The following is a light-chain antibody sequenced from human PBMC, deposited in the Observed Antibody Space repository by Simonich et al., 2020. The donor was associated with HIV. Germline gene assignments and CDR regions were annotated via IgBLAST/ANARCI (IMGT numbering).Light chain of an antibody. Sequence: QSALTQPPSASGSPGQSVTISCTGTSSDIGHYDYVSWYQQLPGTAPKLLIYRDNQRPSGVPDRFSGSKSGTSASLAISGLRSEDEADYYCAAWDDSLSGRVFGGGTKLTVL. CDR3: AAWDDSLSGRV. CDR1: SSDIGHYDY. V-gene: IGLV1-47*01. CDR2: RDN. J-gene: IGLJ3*02.